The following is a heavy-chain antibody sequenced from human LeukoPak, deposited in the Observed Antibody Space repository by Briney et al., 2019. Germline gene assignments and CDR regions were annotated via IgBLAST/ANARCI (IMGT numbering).Heavy chain of an antibody. V-gene: IGHV1-18*01. CDR2: ISAYNGNT. CDR3: ARDRTYYDYVWGSSYWYFDL. CDR1: GYTFTSYG. D-gene: IGHD3-16*01. Sequence: GASVKVSCKASGYTFTSYGVSWVRQAPGQGLEWMGWISAYNGNTSYAQKLQGRVTMTTDTSTSTAYMELRSLRSDDTAVYYCARDRTYYDYVWGSSYWYFDLWGRGTLVTVSS. J-gene: IGHJ2*01.